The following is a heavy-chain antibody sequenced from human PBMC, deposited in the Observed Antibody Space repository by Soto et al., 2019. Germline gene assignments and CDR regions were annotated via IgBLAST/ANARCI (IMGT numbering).Heavy chain of an antibody. V-gene: IGHV2-5*02. CDR2: IYWDDDK. J-gene: IGHJ4*02. CDR1: GFSLSTSGVG. CDR3: AHSMGLRSGWQFDD. Sequence: GSGPTLVNPTQTLTLTCTFSGFSLSTSGVGVGWIRQPPGKALEWLALIYWDDDKRYSPSLKSRLTITKDTSKNQVDLTMTNMDPVDTGTYYCAHSMGLRSGWQFDDWGQGTLVTVSS. D-gene: IGHD6-19*01.